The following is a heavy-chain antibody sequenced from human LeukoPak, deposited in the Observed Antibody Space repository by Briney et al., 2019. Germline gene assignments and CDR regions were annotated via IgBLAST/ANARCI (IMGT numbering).Heavy chain of an antibody. J-gene: IGHJ4*02. D-gene: IGHD6-13*01. V-gene: IGHV3-66*01. CDR3: ARGTYSSSWHFDY. CDR2: IYSGGST. Sequence: PGGSLRLSCAASGFTFSSYSMSWVRQAPGKGLEWVSVIYSGGSTYYADSVKGRFTISRDNSKNTLYLQMNSLRAEDTAVYYCARGTYSSSWHFDYWGQGTLVTVSS. CDR1: GFTFSSYS.